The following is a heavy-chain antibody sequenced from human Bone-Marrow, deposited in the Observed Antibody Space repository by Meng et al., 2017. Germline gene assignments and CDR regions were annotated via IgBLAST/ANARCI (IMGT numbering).Heavy chain of an antibody. V-gene: IGHV4-4*02. Sequence: QGTLKESGPGLGMPSGTLSLTCGVSGASVSSGYWWTWVRQPPGKGLEWIGEFHHSGTTNYNPSLRSRVTISVDTSKNQFSLRLTSVTAADTAVYYCAASPGWWRIDSWGQGTLVTVSS. CDR2: FHHSGTT. CDR1: GASVSSGYW. J-gene: IGHJ4*02. CDR3: AASPGWWRIDS. D-gene: IGHD6-19*01.